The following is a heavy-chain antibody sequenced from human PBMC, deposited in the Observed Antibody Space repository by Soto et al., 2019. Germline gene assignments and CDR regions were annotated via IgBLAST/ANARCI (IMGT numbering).Heavy chain of an antibody. Sequence: SETLSLTCTVSGDTITSFSWNWIRQSAGKGLEWIGRISTTGNTHYNPSPESRVTMSLDTSKNQFSLKLTSVTAADTAVYYCEGESGENWSYEAYWGQGTLVTVSS. CDR1: GDTITSFS. CDR3: EGESGENWSYEAY. D-gene: IGHD1-7*01. CDR2: ISTTGNT. V-gene: IGHV4-4*07. J-gene: IGHJ4*02.